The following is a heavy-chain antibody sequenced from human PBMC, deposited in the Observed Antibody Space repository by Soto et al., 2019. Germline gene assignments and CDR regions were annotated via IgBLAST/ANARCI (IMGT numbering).Heavy chain of an antibody. V-gene: IGHV4-59*01. CDR3: ARTVNYYYYYMDV. CDR1: GGSISSYY. D-gene: IGHD4-17*01. Sequence: SSETLSLTCTFSGGSISSYYWSLIRQPPGKGLEWIGYIDNSGSTKYNPSLKSRITISVDTSKNQFSLTLSSVTAADTAMYYCARTVNYYYYYMDVWGRGTTVTVSS. CDR2: IDNSGST. J-gene: IGHJ6*03.